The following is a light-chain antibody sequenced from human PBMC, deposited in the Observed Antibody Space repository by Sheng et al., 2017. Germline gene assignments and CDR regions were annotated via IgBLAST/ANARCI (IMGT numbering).Light chain of an antibody. Sequence: EVVLMQSPATLSLSPGERATLSCGASQTLSSNYLAWYQQKPGLAPRLLIFDASTRAAGIPDRFSGSGSGTDFTLTISRLEPEDFAVYYCQQFISFPGTFGQGTKVEIK. CDR3: QQFISFPGT. CDR1: QTLSSNY. V-gene: IGKV3D-20*01. J-gene: IGKJ1*01. CDR2: DAS.